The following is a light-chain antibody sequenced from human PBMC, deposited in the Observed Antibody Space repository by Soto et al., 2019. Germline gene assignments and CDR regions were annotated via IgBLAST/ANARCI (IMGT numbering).Light chain of an antibody. CDR3: SSNTRSSLYV. Sequence: QSALTQPASVSGSPGQSITISCTGTSSDVGGYNYVSWHQQHPGKAPKLMIFEVSYRPSGVSDRFSGSKSGNTASLTISGLQADDEADYYCSSNTRSSLYVLGTGTQLTVL. CDR1: SSDVGGYNY. V-gene: IGLV2-14*01. J-gene: IGLJ1*01. CDR2: EVS.